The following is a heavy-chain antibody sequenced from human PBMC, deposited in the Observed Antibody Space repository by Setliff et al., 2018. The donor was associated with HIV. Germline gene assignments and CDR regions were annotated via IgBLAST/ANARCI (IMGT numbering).Heavy chain of an antibody. D-gene: IGHD3-10*01. V-gene: IGHV4-38-2*02. CDR2: VYHIGTT. Sequence: PSETLSLTCAVSGDSISTADYWGWIRQPPGKGLDWIGSVYHIGTTDYNPSLKSRVTISVDTSKNQFSLKLSSVTAADTAVYYCARERSALLWKNWFDPWGQGTLVTVSS. J-gene: IGHJ5*02. CDR1: GDSISTADY. CDR3: ARERSALLWKNWFDP.